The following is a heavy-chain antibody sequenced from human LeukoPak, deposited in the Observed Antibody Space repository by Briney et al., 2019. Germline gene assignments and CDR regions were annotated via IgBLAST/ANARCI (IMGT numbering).Heavy chain of an antibody. Sequence: GRSLRLSCAVSGFTLTNYAMHWVRQAPGRGLEWVAVISYDGSNKDYADSVKGRFTISRDNSKNTLYLQLNGLMPEDTAVYYCARDTVGGCFDYWGQGTLVTVSS. CDR3: ARDTVGGCFDY. V-gene: IGHV3-30*04. CDR1: GFTLTNYA. CDR2: ISYDGSNK. D-gene: IGHD4-23*01. J-gene: IGHJ4*02.